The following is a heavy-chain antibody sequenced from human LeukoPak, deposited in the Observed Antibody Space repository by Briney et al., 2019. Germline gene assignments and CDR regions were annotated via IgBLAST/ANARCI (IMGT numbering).Heavy chain of an antibody. CDR1: GFTVSSNY. V-gene: IGHV3-66*01. D-gene: IGHD1-7*01. J-gene: IGHJ6*03. CDR3: ARETDITGTTGYLYYYYYYMDV. CDR2: IYSGGST. Sequence: SGGSLRLSCAASGFTVSSNYMSWVRQAPGKGLEWVSAIYSGGSTYYADSVKGRFTISRDNSKNTLYLQMNSLRAEDTAVYYCARETDITGTTGYLYYYYYYMDVWGKGTTVTVSS.